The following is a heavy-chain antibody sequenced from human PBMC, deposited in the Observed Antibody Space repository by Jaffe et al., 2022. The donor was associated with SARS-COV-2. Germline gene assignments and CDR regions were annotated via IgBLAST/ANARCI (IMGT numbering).Heavy chain of an antibody. D-gene: IGHD3-10*01. CDR3: AKVDYFDSRSYYNRKNYNYGMDV. CDR1: GFTFGNYA. Sequence: EVQLLESGGGLVQPGGSLRLSCGASGFTFGNYAMTWVRLPPGRGLEWVSAISGSGGNTYHADSVKGRVTISRDNSKNTLYLQMNSLRAEDTAVYYCAKVDYFDSRSYYNRKNYNYGMDVWGQGTTVTVSS. V-gene: IGHV3-23*01. J-gene: IGHJ6*02. CDR2: ISGSGGNT.